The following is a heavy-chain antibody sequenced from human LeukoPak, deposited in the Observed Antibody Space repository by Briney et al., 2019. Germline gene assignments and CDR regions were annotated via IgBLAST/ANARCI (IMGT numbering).Heavy chain of an antibody. CDR1: GFTFSSYS. V-gene: IGHV3-23*01. J-gene: IGHJ4*02. CDR3: AKDLSLFGYSDY. D-gene: IGHD6-25*01. CDR2: ISGSGGST. Sequence: GGSLRLSCAASGFTFSSYSMNWVRQAPGKGLEWVSAISGSGGSTYYADSVKGRFTISRDNSKNTLYLQMNSLRAEDTAVYYCAKDLSLFGYSDYWGQGTLVTVSS.